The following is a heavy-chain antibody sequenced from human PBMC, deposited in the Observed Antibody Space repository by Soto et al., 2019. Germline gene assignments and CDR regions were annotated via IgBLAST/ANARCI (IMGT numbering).Heavy chain of an antibody. V-gene: IGHV4-61*01. CDR2: IYYSGST. Sequence: QVQLQESGPGLVKPSETLSLTCTVSGGSVSSGSYYWSWIRQPPGKGLEWIGYIYYSGSTNYNPSLKSRVTLSVDTSKNQFSLKLSSVTAADTAVYYCARGESSGYYSQPASYWGQGTLVTVSS. J-gene: IGHJ4*02. D-gene: IGHD3-22*01. CDR3: ARGESSGYYSQPASY. CDR1: GGSVSSGSYY.